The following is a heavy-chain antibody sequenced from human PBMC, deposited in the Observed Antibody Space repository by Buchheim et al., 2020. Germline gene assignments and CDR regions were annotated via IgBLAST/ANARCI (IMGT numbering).Heavy chain of an antibody. V-gene: IGHV4-30-2*01. D-gene: IGHD3-22*01. J-gene: IGHJ4*02. CDR1: GGSISSGGYP. CDR3: ARAGYYDSSGYYDY. CDR2: IYHSGST. Sequence: QLQLQESGSGLVKPSQTLSLTCAVSGGSISSGGYPWSWIRQPPGKGLEWIGYIYHSGSTYYNPSLKSRVTISVDRSKNQFSLKLSSVTAADTAVYYCARAGYYDSSGYYDYWGQGTL.